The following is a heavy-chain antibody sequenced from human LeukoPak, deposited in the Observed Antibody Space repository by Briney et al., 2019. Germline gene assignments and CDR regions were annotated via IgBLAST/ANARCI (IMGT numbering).Heavy chain of an antibody. D-gene: IGHD6-19*01. CDR2: IFTRKTH. CDR1: VDSLPGYF. J-gene: IGHJ4*02. V-gene: IGHV4-4*09. Sequence: SETLSLTCGVSVDSLPGYFWLWVRQPPGRGLEWVVYIFTRKTHNYNPSYKGRVKVSIDMPNHHSSLWLSSVSAADTAVYFCAKGREGWLGSIEVFDYWGQGILVTVSS. CDR3: AKGREGWLGSIEVFDY.